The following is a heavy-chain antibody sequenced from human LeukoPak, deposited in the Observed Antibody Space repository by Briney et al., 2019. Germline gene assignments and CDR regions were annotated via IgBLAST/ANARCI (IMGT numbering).Heavy chain of an antibody. CDR1: GYTFTSYY. CDR2: INPSGGST. J-gene: IGHJ4*02. Sequence: ASVKVSCKASGYTFTSYYMHWVRQAPGQGLGWMGIINPSGGSTSYAQKFQGRVTMTRDTSTSTVYMELSSLRSEDTAVYYCARGPSGNYYDSSGYLDYWGQGTLVTVSS. V-gene: IGHV1-46*03. CDR3: ARGPSGNYYDSSGYLDY. D-gene: IGHD3-22*01.